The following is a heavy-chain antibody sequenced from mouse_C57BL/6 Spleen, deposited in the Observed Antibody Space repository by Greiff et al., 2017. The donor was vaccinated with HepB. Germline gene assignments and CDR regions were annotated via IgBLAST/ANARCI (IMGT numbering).Heavy chain of an antibody. CDR2: IYPRSGNT. CDR1: GYTFTSYG. J-gene: IGHJ2*01. CDR3: ARPQLRLPYFDY. Sequence: VQLVESGAELARPGASVKLSCKASGYTFTSYGISWVKQRTGQGLEWIGEIYPRSGNTYYNEKFKGKATLTADKSSSTAYMELRSLTSEDSAVYFCARPQLRLPYFDYWGQGTTLTVSS. D-gene: IGHD3-2*02. V-gene: IGHV1-81*01.